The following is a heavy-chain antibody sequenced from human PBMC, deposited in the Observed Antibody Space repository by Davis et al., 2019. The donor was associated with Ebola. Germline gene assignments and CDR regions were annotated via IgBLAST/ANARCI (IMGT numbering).Heavy chain of an antibody. V-gene: IGHV4-59*12. CDR2: IYYSGST. D-gene: IGHD1-26*01. CDR3: ARDQDSIMGVFHN. J-gene: IGHJ4*02. Sequence: SETLSLTCTVSGGSISSYYWSWIRQPPGKGLEWIGYIYYSGSTNYNPSLKSRVTISVDTSKNQFSLKLTSVTAADTAVYYCARDQDSIMGVFHNWGQGTLVTVSS. CDR1: GGSISSYY.